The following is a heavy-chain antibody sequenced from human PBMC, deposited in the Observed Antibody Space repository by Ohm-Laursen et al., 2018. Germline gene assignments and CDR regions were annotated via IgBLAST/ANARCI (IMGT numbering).Heavy chain of an antibody. CDR3: ARDNSYGDLSWWFDP. Sequence: GSSVKVSCNASGYTFTSKWMHWVRQAPGHAPEWMGVINPTGDYTHYAQKFQGRVIITRDTSTTTDYMELSSLRSEDTAVYYCARDNSYGDLSWWFDPWGQGTLVTVSS. J-gene: IGHJ5*01. V-gene: IGHV1-46*01. CDR2: INPTGDYT. D-gene: IGHD2-21*01. CDR1: GYTFTSKW.